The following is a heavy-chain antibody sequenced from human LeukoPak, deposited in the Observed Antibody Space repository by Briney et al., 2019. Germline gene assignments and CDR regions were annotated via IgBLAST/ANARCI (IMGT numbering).Heavy chain of an antibody. CDR2: IYYSGST. J-gene: IGHJ4*02. Sequence: PSETLSLTCTVSGGSISSSSYYWGWIRQPPGKGLEWIGSIYYSGSTYYHPSLKSRVTISVDTSKNQFSLKLSSVTAADTAVYYCASSSGSYLLFDYWGQGTLVTVSS. CDR3: ASSSGSYLLFDY. CDR1: GGSISSSSYY. D-gene: IGHD1-26*01. V-gene: IGHV4-39*01.